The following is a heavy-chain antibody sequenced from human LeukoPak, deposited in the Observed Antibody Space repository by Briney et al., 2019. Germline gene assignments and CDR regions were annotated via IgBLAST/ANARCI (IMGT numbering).Heavy chain of an antibody. J-gene: IGHJ4*02. CDR1: GGSISSYY. Sequence: SETLSLTCTVSGGSISSYYWSWIRQPPGKGLEWIGEINHSGSTNYNPSLKSRVTISVDTSKNQFSLKLSSVTAADTAVYYCARGPTKSGYYNYWGQGTLVTVSS. CDR2: INHSGST. CDR3: ARGPTKSGYYNY. V-gene: IGHV4-34*01. D-gene: IGHD3-3*01.